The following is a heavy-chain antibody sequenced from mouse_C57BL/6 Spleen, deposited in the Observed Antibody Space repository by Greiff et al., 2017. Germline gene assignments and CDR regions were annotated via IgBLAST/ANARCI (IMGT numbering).Heavy chain of an antibody. J-gene: IGHJ2*01. Sequence: VQLQQSGAELVRPGASVTLSCKASGYTFTDYEMHWVKQTPVPGLEWIGALDPETGGTSYNQKFQGKAILTADKSSSTSYMELRSLTSEDSAVYCCTRIGWFDYWGQGTTLTVSS. D-gene: IGHD1-1*02. CDR3: TRIGWFDY. CDR1: GYTFTDYE. V-gene: IGHV1-15*01. CDR2: LDPETGGT.